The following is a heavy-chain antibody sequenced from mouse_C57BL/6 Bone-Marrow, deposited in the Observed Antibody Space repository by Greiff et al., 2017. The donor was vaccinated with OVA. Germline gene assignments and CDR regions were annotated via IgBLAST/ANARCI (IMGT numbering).Heavy chain of an antibody. V-gene: IGHV1-66*01. J-gene: IGHJ4*01. Sequence: VKLVESGPELVKPGASVKISCKASGYSFTSYYIHWVKQRPGQGLEWIGWIYPGSGNPKYNEKFKGKATLTADTSSSTAYMQLSSLTSEDSAVYYCARRRRYYAMDYWGQGTSVTVSS. CDR1: GYSFTSYY. CDR3: ARRRRYYAMDY. CDR2: IYPGSGNP.